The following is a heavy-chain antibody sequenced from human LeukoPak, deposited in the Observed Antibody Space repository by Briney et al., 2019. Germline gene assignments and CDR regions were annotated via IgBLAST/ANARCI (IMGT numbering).Heavy chain of an antibody. D-gene: IGHD3-22*01. Sequence: ASVKVSCKAPGYTFTGYYMHWARQAPGQGLEWMGWINPNSGGTNYAQKFQGRVTMTRDTSISTAYMELSRLRSDDTAVYYCAREAEYYYDSSGYSNYWGQGTLVTVSS. CDR3: AREAEYYYDSSGYSNY. CDR1: GYTFTGYY. CDR2: INPNSGGT. V-gene: IGHV1-2*02. J-gene: IGHJ4*02.